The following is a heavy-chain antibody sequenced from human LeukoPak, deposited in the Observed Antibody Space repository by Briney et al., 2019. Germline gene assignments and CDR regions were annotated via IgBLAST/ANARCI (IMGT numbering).Heavy chain of an antibody. CDR1: GFSLSTSGVG. V-gene: IGHV2-5*02. D-gene: IGHD1-7*01. CDR2: IYWDDDK. J-gene: IGHJ4*01. Sequence: SGPTLVNPTQTLTLTCTFSGFSLSTSGVGVGWIRQPPGRALEWLALIYWDDDKRYSPSLKSRLTITKDTSKNQVVLTVANVDPVDTATFYCVHRRALSNYWNYGDFDYWGHGTLVTVSS. CDR3: VHRRALSNYWNYGDFDY.